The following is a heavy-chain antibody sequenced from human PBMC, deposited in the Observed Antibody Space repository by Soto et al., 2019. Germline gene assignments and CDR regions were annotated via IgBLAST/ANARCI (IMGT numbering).Heavy chain of an antibody. CDR2: IYSSGNI. J-gene: IGHJ4*02. CDR3: ARESGDNRTYEAQ. Sequence: SETLSLTCTVSGASISDYSWSWIRQPAGKGLEWMGRIYSSGNIHYNPSFRSRFTMPIDTSRDQFSLRLPSVTAADTAVYYCARESGDNRTYEAQWGQGNQVAVSS. CDR1: GASISDYS. V-gene: IGHV4-4*07. D-gene: IGHD1-7*01.